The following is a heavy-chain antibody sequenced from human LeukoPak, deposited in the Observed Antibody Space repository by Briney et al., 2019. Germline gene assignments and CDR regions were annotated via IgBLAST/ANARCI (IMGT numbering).Heavy chain of an antibody. CDR1: GYSLTSYW. J-gene: IGHJ4*02. CDR2: IDPSDSYT. Sequence: GESLRISCKGSGYSLTSYWISWVRPMPGKGLEWMGRIDPSDSYTNYSPSFQGHVTISADKSITTAYLQWSSLKASDTAMYYCARLFDPGYCNSTNCYDYWGQGTLVTVSS. CDR3: ARLFDPGYCNSTNCYDY. D-gene: IGHD2-2*01. V-gene: IGHV5-10-1*01.